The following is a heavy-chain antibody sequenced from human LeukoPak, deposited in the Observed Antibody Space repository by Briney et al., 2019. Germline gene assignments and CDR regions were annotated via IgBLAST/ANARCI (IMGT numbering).Heavy chain of an antibody. Sequence: HHAGSIKICCAASGFTFNSYWMHWARKNPGKGLMWVARIKSDGSTIYADSVKGRFTISRDNAKNSLYLRMNSLRAEDTAVYYCARVHFSGSYYNRRHKYYFDYWGQGTLVTVSS. CDR3: ARVHFSGSYYNRRHKYYFDY. CDR2: IKSDGST. J-gene: IGHJ4*02. D-gene: IGHD3-10*01. CDR1: GFTFNSYW. V-gene: IGHV3-74*01.